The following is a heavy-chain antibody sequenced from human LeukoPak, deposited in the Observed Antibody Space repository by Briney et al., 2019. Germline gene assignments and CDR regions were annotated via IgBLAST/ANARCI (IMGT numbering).Heavy chain of an antibody. Sequence: SETLSLTCAVYGGSFSDYYWSWIRQPPGKGLEWIGEIKHSGRTNYNPSLKSRVTISVDTSRNQFSLKLNSVTAADTAVYYCEKDSHLDVWGQGTTVTVSS. D-gene: IGHD2-15*01. CDR2: IKHSGRT. CDR3: EKDSHLDV. CDR1: GGSFSDYY. J-gene: IGHJ6*02. V-gene: IGHV4-34*01.